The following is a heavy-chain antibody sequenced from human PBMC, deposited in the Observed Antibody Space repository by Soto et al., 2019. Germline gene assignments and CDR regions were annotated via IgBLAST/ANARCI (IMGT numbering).Heavy chain of an antibody. CDR1: GYTFSSHG. V-gene: IGHV1-18*01. CDR3: AREGSYGWYDC. J-gene: IGHJ5*01. CDR2: ISGYNGNA. Sequence: ASVKVSCKASGYTFSSHGIIWVRQAPGQGLEWMGWISGYNGNAKYAQRFQGRVTMTTDTSTSTVYMDLRSLGSDGSAVYYCAREGSYGWYDCWGQGTLVTVSS. D-gene: IGHD2-15*01.